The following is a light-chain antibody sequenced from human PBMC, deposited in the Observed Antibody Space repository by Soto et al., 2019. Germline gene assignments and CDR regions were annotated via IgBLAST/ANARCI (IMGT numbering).Light chain of an antibody. CDR2: KAS. Sequence: DIQMTQSPSTLSASVGDRVAVTCRASQTISSWLAWYQQKPGKAPNLLIYKASSLQSGVPSRFSGSGSGTEFTLTISSLQHDDFASYYWQQYNSYPFTFGQGTKLEIK. J-gene: IGKJ2*01. V-gene: IGKV1-5*03. CDR3: QQYNSYPFT. CDR1: QTISSW.